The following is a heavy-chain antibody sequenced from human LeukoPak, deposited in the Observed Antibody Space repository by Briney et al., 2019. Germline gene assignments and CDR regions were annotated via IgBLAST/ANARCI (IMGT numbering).Heavy chain of an antibody. Sequence: SQTLSLTCTVSGGSISSGDYYWSWIRQPPGKGLEWIGYIYYSGSTNYNPSLKSRVTISVDTSKNQFSLKLSSVTAADTAVYYCARERNEYYDFWSGYYGTPGDYYYGMDVWGQGTTVTVSS. CDR3: ARERNEYYDFWSGYYGTPGDYYYGMDV. J-gene: IGHJ6*02. V-gene: IGHV4-61*08. CDR2: IYYSGST. D-gene: IGHD3-3*01. CDR1: GGSISSGDYY.